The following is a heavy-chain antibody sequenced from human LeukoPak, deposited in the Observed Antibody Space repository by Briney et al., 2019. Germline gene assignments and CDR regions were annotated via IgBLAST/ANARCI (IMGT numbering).Heavy chain of an antibody. Sequence: SVKVSCKASGGTFSSYAISWVRQAPGLGLEWMGGIIPIFGTANYAQKFQGRVTITADESTSTAYMELSSLRSEDTAVYYCARLEITTVTTSDYWGQGTLVTVSS. CDR1: GGTFSSYA. J-gene: IGHJ4*02. V-gene: IGHV1-69*13. CDR2: IIPIFGTA. CDR3: ARLEITTVTTSDY. D-gene: IGHD4-17*01.